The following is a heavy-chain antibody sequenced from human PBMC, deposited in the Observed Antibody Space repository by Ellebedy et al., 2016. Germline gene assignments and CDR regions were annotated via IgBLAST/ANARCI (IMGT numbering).Heavy chain of an antibody. CDR1: GFTFSSYS. CDR3: ARDATQYDFWSGYPYYYGMDV. CDR2: ISSSSSTI. Sequence: GGSLRLSCAASGFTFSSYSMNWVRQAPGKGLEWVSYISSSSSTIYYADSVKGRFTISRDNAKNSLYLQMNSLRDEDTAVYYCARDATQYDFWSGYPYYYGMDVWGQGTTVTVSS. V-gene: IGHV3-48*02. D-gene: IGHD3-3*01. J-gene: IGHJ6*02.